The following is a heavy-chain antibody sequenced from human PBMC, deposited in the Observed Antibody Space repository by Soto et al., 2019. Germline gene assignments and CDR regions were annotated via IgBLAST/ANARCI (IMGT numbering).Heavy chain of an antibody. CDR3: GREYSSGWLIWFDP. V-gene: IGHV3-74*01. Sequence: EVQLVESGGGLVQTGGSLRLSCAASGFTVSSYWMHWVRQAPGKGLLWVSRMNSAGSSTSYSDSVKGRFTISRDNAKNTLYLQRNSRRAEDTAVYYCGREYSSGWLIWFDPWGQGTLVTVSS. CDR1: GFTVSSYW. J-gene: IGHJ5*02. CDR2: MNSAGSST. D-gene: IGHD6-19*01.